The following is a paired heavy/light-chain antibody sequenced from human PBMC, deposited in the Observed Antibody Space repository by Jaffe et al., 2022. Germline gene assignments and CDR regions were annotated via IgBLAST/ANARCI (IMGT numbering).Light chain of an antibody. Sequence: QSALTQPRSVSGSPGQSVTISCTGTSSDVGGYNYVSWYQQHPGKAPKLMIYDVSKRPSGVPDRFSGSKSGNTASLTISGLQAEDEADYYCCSYAGSYLEVFGGGTKLTVL. CDR3: CSYAGSYLEV. V-gene: IGLV2-11*01. CDR2: DVS. J-gene: IGLJ3*02. CDR1: SSDVGGYNY.
Heavy chain of an antibody. CDR3: ARLPPGSEGNSYAPYYFDY. Sequence: QVQLQESGPGLVKPSETLSLTCAVSGYSISSGYYWGWIRQPPGKGLEWIGSIYHSGSTYYNPSLKSRVTISVDTSKNQFSLKLSSVTAADTAVYYCARLPPGSEGNSYAPYYFDYWGQGTLVTVSS. D-gene: IGHD5-18*01. CDR2: IYHSGST. J-gene: IGHJ4*02. CDR1: GYSISSGYY. V-gene: IGHV4-38-2*01.